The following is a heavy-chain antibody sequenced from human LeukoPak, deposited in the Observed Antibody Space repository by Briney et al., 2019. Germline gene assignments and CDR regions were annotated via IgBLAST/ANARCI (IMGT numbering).Heavy chain of an antibody. CDR2: INWNGDSP. Sequence: GGSLRRSCAASGFTFDDYGMSWVRQVPGKGLQWVSGINWNGDSPDYGDSVKGRFTISRDNAKNSLYLQMNSLRGEDTALYYCASDRPWRTGYGPFENWGRGTLVTVSS. CDR3: ASDRPWRTGYGPFEN. V-gene: IGHV3-20*04. J-gene: IGHJ4*02. D-gene: IGHD3-9*01. CDR1: GFTFDDYG.